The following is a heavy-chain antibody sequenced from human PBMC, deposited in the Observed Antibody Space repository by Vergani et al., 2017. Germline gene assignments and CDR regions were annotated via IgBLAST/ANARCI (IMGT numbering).Heavy chain of an antibody. CDR2: IYYSGST. J-gene: IGHJ4*02. V-gene: IGHV4-39*02. CDR3: ARVGAYYYDSSGYYY. Sequence: QLQLQESDPGLVKPSETLSLTCTVSGGSIRSTFYYWGWIRQPPGKGLEWIGTIYYSGSTYYNPSLKSRVTISVDTSKNQFSLKLNSVTAADTAVYYCARVGAYYYDSSGYYYWGQGTLVTVSS. CDR1: GGSIRSTFYY. D-gene: IGHD3-22*01.